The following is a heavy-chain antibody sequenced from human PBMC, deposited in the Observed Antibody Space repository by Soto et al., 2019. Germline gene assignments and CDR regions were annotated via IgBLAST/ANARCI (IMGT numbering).Heavy chain of an antibody. CDR1: GYSFTTYW. J-gene: IGHJ4*02. V-gene: IGHV5-51*01. D-gene: IGHD3-22*01. Sequence: PGESLKISCKGSGYSFTTYWIGWVRQMPGKGLEWMGIIYPGDSDTRYSPSFQGQVTISADKYISTAYLQWSSLKASETARYYCARKDSSSAFDYWGQGTLVTVSS. CDR2: IYPGDSDT. CDR3: ARKDSSSAFDY.